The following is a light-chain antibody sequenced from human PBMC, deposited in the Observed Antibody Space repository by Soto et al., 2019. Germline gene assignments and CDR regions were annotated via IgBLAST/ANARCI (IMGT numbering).Light chain of an antibody. V-gene: IGLV2-23*01. Sequence: QSALTQPASVSGSPGQSTSISCTGTSGDVGSYNLVSWYQQHPGKAPKLIIYEGKKRPSGVSNRFSASESGTTASLTISGLQAEDEADYYCCSYASTDSSVVFGGGTKLTVL. CDR1: SGDVGSYNL. CDR2: EGK. CDR3: CSYASTDSSVV. J-gene: IGLJ2*01.